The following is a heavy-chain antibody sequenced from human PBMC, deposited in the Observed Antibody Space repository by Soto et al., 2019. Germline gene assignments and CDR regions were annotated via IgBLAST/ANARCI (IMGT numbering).Heavy chain of an antibody. J-gene: IGHJ3*02. Sequence: QGHLVQSGAEVKKPGSSVKVACKAPGGTFSNYAINWVRQAPEPGREWMGRIIPIFSTTNYAQKFQGRVTMTADESTITAYLELSSLKQDDTAVYYCAREVAADGTFREDVFHIWGQGTLVTVSS. CDR1: GGTFSNYA. CDR2: IIPIFSTT. CDR3: AREVAADGTFREDVFHI. V-gene: IGHV1-69*12. D-gene: IGHD6-13*01.